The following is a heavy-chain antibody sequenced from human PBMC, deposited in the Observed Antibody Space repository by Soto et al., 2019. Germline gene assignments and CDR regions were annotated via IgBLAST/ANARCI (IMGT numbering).Heavy chain of an antibody. D-gene: IGHD3-22*01. J-gene: IGHJ4*02. CDR3: ARRGYYYDSSGYPSVWY. CDR1: GGSISSSSYY. Sequence: SETLSLTCTVSGGSISSSSYYWGWISQPPGKGLEWIGSIYYSGSTYYNPSLKSRVTISVDTSKNQFSLKLSSVTAADTAVYYCARRGYYYDSSGYPSVWYWGQGTLVTVSS. V-gene: IGHV4-39*01. CDR2: IYYSGST.